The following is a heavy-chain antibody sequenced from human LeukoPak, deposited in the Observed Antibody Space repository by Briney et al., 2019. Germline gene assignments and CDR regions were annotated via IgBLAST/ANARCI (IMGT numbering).Heavy chain of an antibody. CDR3: ARGGGYSSGWFGWFDP. D-gene: IGHD6-19*01. CDR1: GGSISSYY. CDR2: IYYSGST. Sequence: KASETLSLTCTVSGGSISSYYWSWIRQPPGKGLEWIGYIYYSGSTNYNPSLKSRVTISVDTSKNQFSLKLSSVTGADTAVYYCARGGGYSSGWFGWFDPWGQGTLVTVSS. V-gene: IGHV4-59*01. J-gene: IGHJ5*02.